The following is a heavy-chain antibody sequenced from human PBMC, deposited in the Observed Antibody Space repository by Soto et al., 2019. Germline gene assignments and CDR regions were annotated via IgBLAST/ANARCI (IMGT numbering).Heavy chain of an antibody. J-gene: IGHJ5*02. CDR1: GGTFSSYA. CDR2: IIPIFGTA. Sequence: ASVKVSCKASGGTFSSYAISWVRQAPGQGLEWMGGIIPIFGTANYAQKFQGRVTITADESTSTAYMELSSLRSEDTAVYYCARRDGGYSYGSGLAKFDDNWFDPWGQGTLVTVSS. D-gene: IGHD5-18*01. CDR3: ARRDGGYSYGSGLAKFDDNWFDP. V-gene: IGHV1-69*13.